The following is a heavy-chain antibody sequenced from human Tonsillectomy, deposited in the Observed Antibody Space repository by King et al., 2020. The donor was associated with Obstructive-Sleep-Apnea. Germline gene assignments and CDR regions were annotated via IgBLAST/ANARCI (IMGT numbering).Heavy chain of an antibody. CDR3: ARAPPKGYCSGGSCYSPFDY. V-gene: IGHV4-31*03. CDR2: IYYSETT. Sequence: VQLQESGPGLVKPSQTLSLTCTVSGGSISSGGYYWNWIRHHPGKGLEWIGYIYYSETTYYNPSLKSRVTISVDTSKNQFSLKLSSVTAADTAVYYCARAPPKGYCSGGSCYSPFDYWGQGTLVTVSS. D-gene: IGHD2-15*01. J-gene: IGHJ4*02. CDR1: GGSISSGGYY.